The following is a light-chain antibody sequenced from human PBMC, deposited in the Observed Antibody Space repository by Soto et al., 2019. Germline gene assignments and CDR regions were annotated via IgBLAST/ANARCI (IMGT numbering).Light chain of an antibody. CDR1: SSNIGNNY. J-gene: IGLJ7*01. V-gene: IGLV1-51*01. Sequence: QSVLTQPPSVSAAPGQKVTISCSGSSSNIGNNYVSWYQQLPGTAPKFLIYDNNKRPSGISDRFSGSKSGTSATLGITGLQTGDEADYYCGTWDSSLSGVVFGGGTQLTVL. CDR3: GTWDSSLSGVV. CDR2: DNN.